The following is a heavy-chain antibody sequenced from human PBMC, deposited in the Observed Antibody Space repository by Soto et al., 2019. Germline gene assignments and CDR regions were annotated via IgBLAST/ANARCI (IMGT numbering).Heavy chain of an antibody. Sequence: QVQLVQSGAEVKKPGASVKVSCKASGYTFTSYDINWVRQATGQGLEWMGWLNNNSGNTGYAPKFQGRVTMTWNTSIRTAYMELISLRSEDTAVYYCSRTLYGDNVDYWGQGTLVTVSS. CDR1: GYTFTSYD. J-gene: IGHJ4*02. CDR3: SRTLYGDNVDY. V-gene: IGHV1-8*01. CDR2: LNNNSGNT. D-gene: IGHD4-17*01.